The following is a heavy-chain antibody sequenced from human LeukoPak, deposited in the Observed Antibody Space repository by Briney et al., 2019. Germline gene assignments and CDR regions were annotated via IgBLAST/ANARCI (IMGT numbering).Heavy chain of an antibody. CDR3: ARRGITYSSSFFDS. D-gene: IGHD6-13*01. Sequence: SETLSLTCTVSGGSISGGKDFWAWIRQPPGKGLEWIGSIHYSGSTYYNPSLKGRATISVDTSKSEFSLNLHSVTAADTAVYFCARRGITYSSSFFDSWGQGTLVTVSS. CDR1: GGSISGGKDF. J-gene: IGHJ4*02. V-gene: IGHV4-39*01. CDR2: IHYSGST.